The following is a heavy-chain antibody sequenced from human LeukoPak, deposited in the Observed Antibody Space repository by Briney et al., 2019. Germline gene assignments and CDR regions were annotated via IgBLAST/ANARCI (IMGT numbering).Heavy chain of an antibody. V-gene: IGHV3-30*18. D-gene: IGHD6-19*01. J-gene: IGHJ1*01. CDR3: AKFSSGWYLGYFQH. Sequence: GGSLRLSCAASGFTFSSYGMHWVRQAPGKGLEWVAVISYDGSNKYYADSVKGRFTISRDNSKNTLYLQMNSLRAEDTAVYYCAKFSSGWYLGYFQHWGQGTLSPSPQ. CDR1: GFTFSSYG. CDR2: ISYDGSNK.